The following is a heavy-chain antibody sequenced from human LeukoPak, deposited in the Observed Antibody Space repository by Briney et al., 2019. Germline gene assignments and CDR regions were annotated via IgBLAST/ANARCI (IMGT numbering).Heavy chain of an antibody. CDR2: ISYDGSNK. J-gene: IGHJ4*02. V-gene: IGHV3-30*03. CDR3: ARDSSGYYYGYYFDY. D-gene: IGHD3-22*01. Sequence: GRSLRLSCAASGFTFSSYGMHWVRQAPGKGLEWVAVISYDGSNKYYADSVKGRFTISRDNSKNTLYLQMNSLRAEDTAVYYCARDSSGYYYGYYFDYWGQGTLVTVSS. CDR1: GFTFSSYG.